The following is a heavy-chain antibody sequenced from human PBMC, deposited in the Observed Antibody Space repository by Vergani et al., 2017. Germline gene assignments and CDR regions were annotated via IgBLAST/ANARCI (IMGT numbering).Heavy chain of an antibody. CDR3: AGRGNTAMVYGYYYYYMDV. Sequence: QVQLQQWGAGLLKPSETLSLTCPVYGGSFSGYYWSWIRQPPGKGLEWIGEINHSGRPNYNPSLKSRVTISVDTYKNQCSLKLSSGTAADTAVYYCAGRGNTAMVYGYYYYYMDVWGKGTTVTVSS. CDR1: GGSFSGYY. D-gene: IGHD5-18*01. J-gene: IGHJ6*03. CDR2: INHSGRP. V-gene: IGHV4-34*01.